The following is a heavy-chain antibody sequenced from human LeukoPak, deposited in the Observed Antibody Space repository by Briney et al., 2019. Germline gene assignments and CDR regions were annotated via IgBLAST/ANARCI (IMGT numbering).Heavy chain of an antibody. Sequence: GASVKVSCKASGYTFTGYYMHWVRQAPGQGLEWMGWINPNSGGTNYAQKFQGRVTMTEDTSTDTAYMELSSLRSEDTAVYYCATAPDYYDSSGYRRDYWGQGTLVTVSS. V-gene: IGHV1-2*02. CDR3: ATAPDYYDSSGYRRDY. D-gene: IGHD3-22*01. CDR1: GYTFTGYY. CDR2: INPNSGGT. J-gene: IGHJ4*02.